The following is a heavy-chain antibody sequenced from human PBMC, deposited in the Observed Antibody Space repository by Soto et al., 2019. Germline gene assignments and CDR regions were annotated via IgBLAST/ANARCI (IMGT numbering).Heavy chain of an antibody. Sequence: GGSLRLSCAASGFTFSSYAMHWVRQAPGKGLEWVAVISYDGSNKYYADSVKGRFTISRDNSKNTLYLQMNSLRAEDTAVYYCAKDPGSGYERNWFDPWGQGTLVTVSS. V-gene: IGHV3-30*04. J-gene: IGHJ5*02. CDR1: GFTFSSYA. D-gene: IGHD5-12*01. CDR3: AKDPGSGYERNWFDP. CDR2: ISYDGSNK.